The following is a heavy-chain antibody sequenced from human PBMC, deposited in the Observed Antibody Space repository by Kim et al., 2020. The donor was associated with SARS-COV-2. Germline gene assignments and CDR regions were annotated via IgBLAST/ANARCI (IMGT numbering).Heavy chain of an antibody. CDR1: GFTFSSYN. J-gene: IGHJ5*02. Sequence: GGSLRLSCSASGFTFSSYNMHWVRQAPGKGLVWVSRISDDGSHRTYADSVRGRFTVSRDNAKNTLYLQMNSLSAEDTAVYYCARDTGSLGDPWGQGTLVT. CDR3: ARDTGSLGDP. D-gene: IGHD4-4*01. CDR2: ISDDGSHR. V-gene: IGHV3-74*01.